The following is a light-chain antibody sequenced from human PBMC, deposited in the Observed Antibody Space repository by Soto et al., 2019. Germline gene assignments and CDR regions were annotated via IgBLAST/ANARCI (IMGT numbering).Light chain of an antibody. CDR2: DIN. J-gene: IGLJ1*01. CDR3: VSYTARSSYV. V-gene: IGLV2-14*01. CDR1: SSDIGGYIF. Sequence: QSVLTQPASVSGSPGQSITVSCTGTSSDIGGYIFVSWYQQHPGKAPKLMIYDINNRPSGVSKRFSDSKSGNTASLTISGLQAEDEADYYCVSYTARSSYVFGTGTKLTVL.